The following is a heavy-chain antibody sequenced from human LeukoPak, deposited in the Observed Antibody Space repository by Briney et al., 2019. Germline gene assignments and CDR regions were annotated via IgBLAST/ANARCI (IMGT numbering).Heavy chain of an antibody. D-gene: IGHD1-26*01. J-gene: IGHJ6*03. CDR3: ARGVLFPELRYCYYYYMDV. Sequence: GGSLRLSCAASGFTFSSYWMSWVRQAPGKGLEWVANIKQDGSEKYYVDSVKGRFTISRDNAKNSLYLQMNSLRAEDTAVYYCARGVLFPELRYCYYYYMDVWGKGTTVTVSS. V-gene: IGHV3-7*01. CDR2: IKQDGSEK. CDR1: GFTFSSYW.